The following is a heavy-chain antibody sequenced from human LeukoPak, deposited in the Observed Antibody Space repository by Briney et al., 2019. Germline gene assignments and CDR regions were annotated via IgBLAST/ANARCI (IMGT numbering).Heavy chain of an antibody. D-gene: IGHD6-6*01. Sequence: SETLSLTCTVSGGSISSYYWSWIRQPPGKGLEWIGYIYYSGSTNYNPSLKSRVTISVDTSKNQFSLKLSSVTAADTAVYYCARHVGEYSSSSLNWGDYWGQGTLVTVSS. J-gene: IGHJ4*02. V-gene: IGHV4-59*01. CDR3: ARHVGEYSSSSLNWGDY. CDR2: IYYSGST. CDR1: GGSISSYY.